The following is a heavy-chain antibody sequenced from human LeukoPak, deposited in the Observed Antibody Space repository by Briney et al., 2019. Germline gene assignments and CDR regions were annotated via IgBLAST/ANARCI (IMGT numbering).Heavy chain of an antibody. V-gene: IGHV3-30*04. Sequence: GGSLRLSCAASGFTFSSYAMHWVRRAPGKGLEWVAVISYDGSNKYYADSVKGRFTISRDNSKNMLYLQMNSLRAEDTAVYYCARDHSFDYWGQGTLVTVSS. J-gene: IGHJ4*02. CDR3: ARDHSFDY. CDR2: ISYDGSNK. CDR1: GFTFSSYA.